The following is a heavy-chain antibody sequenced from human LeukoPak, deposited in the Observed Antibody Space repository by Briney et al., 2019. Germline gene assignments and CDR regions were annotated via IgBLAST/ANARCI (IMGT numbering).Heavy chain of an antibody. J-gene: IGHJ6*03. CDR2: IYYSGNT. Sequence: PSETLSLTCTVSGGSISSYYWSWIRQPPGKGLEWIGYIYYSGNTNYNPSLKSRVTISVDTSKNQFSLKLSSVTAADTAVYYCARVRDYYYYYMDVWGKGTTVTVSS. CDR3: ARVRDYYYYYMDV. CDR1: GGSISSYY. V-gene: IGHV4-59*01.